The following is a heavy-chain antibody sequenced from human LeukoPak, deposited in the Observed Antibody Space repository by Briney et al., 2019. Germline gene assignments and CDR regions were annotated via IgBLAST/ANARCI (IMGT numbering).Heavy chain of an antibody. V-gene: IGHV3-11*01. CDR3: ARVGSPSYYDFWSGQKLYFDY. D-gene: IGHD3-3*01. CDR1: GFTFSDYY. CDR2: ISSSGSTI. J-gene: IGHJ4*02. Sequence: PGGSLRLSCAASGFTFSDYYMSWIRQATGKGLEWVSYISSSGSTIYYADSVKGRFTISRDNAKNSLYLQMNSLRAEDTAVYYCARVGSPSYYDFWSGQKLYFDYWGQGTLVTVSS.